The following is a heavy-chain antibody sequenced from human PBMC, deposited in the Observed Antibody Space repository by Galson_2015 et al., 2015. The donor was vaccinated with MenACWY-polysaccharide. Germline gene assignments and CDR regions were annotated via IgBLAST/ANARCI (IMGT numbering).Heavy chain of an antibody. CDR1: GFSIHTYT. V-gene: IGHV3-48*02. J-gene: IGHJ4*02. Sequence: SLRLSCAASGFSIHTYTVIWVRQVPGKGLEWLSYINSGSTTIHYADSVKGRFTVSRDNVKNSVYLQMNSLRDGDTALYCCATGDYVSQGGRSYWGQGTLVTVSS. CDR3: ATGDYVSQGGRSY. D-gene: IGHD4-17*01. CDR2: INSGSTTI.